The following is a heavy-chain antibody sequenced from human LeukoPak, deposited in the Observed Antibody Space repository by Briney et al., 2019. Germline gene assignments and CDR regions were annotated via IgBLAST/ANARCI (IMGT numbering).Heavy chain of an antibody. D-gene: IGHD5-24*01. Sequence: SETLSLTCTVSGGSISTYYWSWIRQPPGKGLEWIGYIYYNGRTNYNPSLKSRVTISLDTSKNQFSLKLSSVTAADTAVYYCAREAERWLQLDYYYYMDVWGKGTTVTISS. CDR2: IYYNGRT. J-gene: IGHJ6*03. CDR3: AREAERWLQLDYYYYMDV. V-gene: IGHV4-59*01. CDR1: GGSISTYY.